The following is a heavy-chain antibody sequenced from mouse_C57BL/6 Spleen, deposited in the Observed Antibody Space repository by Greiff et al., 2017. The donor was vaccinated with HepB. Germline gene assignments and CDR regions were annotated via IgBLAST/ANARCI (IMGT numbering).Heavy chain of an antibody. V-gene: IGHV5-4*01. CDR2: ISDGGSYT. CDR1: GFTFSSYA. D-gene: IGHD2-4*01. J-gene: IGHJ1*03. Sequence: EVQLVESGGGLVKPGGSLKLSCAASGFTFSSYAMSWVRQTPEKRLEWVATISDGGSYTYYPDNVKGRFTISRDNAKNNLYLQMSHLKSEDTAMYYCARRDYDLYFGVWGTGTTVTVSS. CDR3: ARRDYDLYFGV.